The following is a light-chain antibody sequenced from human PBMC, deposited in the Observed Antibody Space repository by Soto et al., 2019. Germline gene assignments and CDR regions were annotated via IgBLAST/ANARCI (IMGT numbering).Light chain of an antibody. CDR3: QQFGSWT. CDR2: GTS. CDR1: QTISSNN. J-gene: IGKJ1*01. V-gene: IGKV3-20*01. Sequence: EIVLTQSPGTLSVSPGERATLSCRASQTISSNNLAWYQQKPGQAPSLLIYGTSSRATCIPARFSGSGSGTDFTLTISRLEPEDSAMYYCQQFGSWTFGQGTKVEI.